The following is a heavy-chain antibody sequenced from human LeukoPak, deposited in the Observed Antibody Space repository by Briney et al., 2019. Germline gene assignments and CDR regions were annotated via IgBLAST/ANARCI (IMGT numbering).Heavy chain of an antibody. J-gene: IGHJ4*02. CDR2: IYYSGST. D-gene: IGHD3-22*01. Sequence: PSETLSLTCTVSGGSISSTSYYWGWIRQPPGKGLEWIGNIYYSGSTYYNPSLKSRVTISVDTSKNQFSLKLSSVTAADTAVYYCARANYYDSSGLRYWGQGTLVTVSS. CDR1: GGSISSTSYY. CDR3: ARANYYDSSGLRY. V-gene: IGHV4-39*07.